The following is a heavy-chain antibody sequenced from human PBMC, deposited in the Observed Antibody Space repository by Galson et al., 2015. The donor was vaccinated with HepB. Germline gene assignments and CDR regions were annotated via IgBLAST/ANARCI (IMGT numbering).Heavy chain of an antibody. CDR3: ARADLSITGTTSSWFDP. CDR1: GGTFSSYA. CDR2: IIPIFGTA. D-gene: IGHD1-7*01. J-gene: IGHJ5*02. Sequence: SVKVSCKASGGTFSSYAISWVRQAPGQGLEWMGVIIPIFGTANYAQKFQGRVTITADESTSTAYMELSSLRSEDTAVYYCARADLSITGTTSSWFDPWGQGTLVTVSS. V-gene: IGHV1-69*13.